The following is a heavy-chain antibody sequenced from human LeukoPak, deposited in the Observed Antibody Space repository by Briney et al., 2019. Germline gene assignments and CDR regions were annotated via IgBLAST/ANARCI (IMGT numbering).Heavy chain of an antibody. CDR1: GYTFTGYY. D-gene: IGHD3-3*01. J-gene: IGHJ4*02. Sequence: GSVKVSCKASGYTFTGYYMHWVRQAPGQGLEWMGWINPNSGGTNYAQKFQGGVTMTRDTSISTAYMELSRLRSDDTAVYYCARHDFWSGYYTMLDYWGQGTLVTVSS. V-gene: IGHV1-2*02. CDR3: ARHDFWSGYYTMLDY. CDR2: INPNSGGT.